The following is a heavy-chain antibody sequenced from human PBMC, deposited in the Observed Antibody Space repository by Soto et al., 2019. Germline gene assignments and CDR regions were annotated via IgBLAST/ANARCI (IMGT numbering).Heavy chain of an antibody. CDR3: AREVQVHTPDFVY. CDR2: ISPMFGAA. Sequence: QVQPVQSGAEMKKPGSSVKVSCQSSGGTFNTYAMNWVRQAPGQGPEWMGAISPMFGAANYAPKFQGRVTITADESTGTSYMQVSSLTSEDTALYFCAREVQVHTPDFVYWRQGTLVTVSS. CDR1: GGTFNTYA. D-gene: IGHD3-10*01. J-gene: IGHJ4*02. V-gene: IGHV1-69*19.